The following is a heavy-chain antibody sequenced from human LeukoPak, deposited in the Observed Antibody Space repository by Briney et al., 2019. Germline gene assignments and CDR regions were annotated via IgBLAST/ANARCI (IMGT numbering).Heavy chain of an antibody. CDR3: AKDAETTTMVWYYFDY. Sequence: GGSLRLSCAASGFIFNSYGMRWVRQAPGEGLEWVAVIWYDGNNKYYADSVEGRITISRDNSKNTLYLQMNSLRAEDTAVYYCAKDAETTTMVWYYFDYWGQGTLVTVSS. D-gene: IGHD5-18*01. CDR2: IWYDGNNK. V-gene: IGHV3-33*06. J-gene: IGHJ4*02. CDR1: GFIFNSYG.